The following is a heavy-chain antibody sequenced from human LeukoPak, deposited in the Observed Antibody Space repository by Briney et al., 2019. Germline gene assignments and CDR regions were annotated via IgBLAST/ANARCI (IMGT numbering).Heavy chain of an antibody. J-gene: IGHJ4*02. CDR2: IDGSGGST. D-gene: IGHD3-16*01. Sequence: PGGSLRLSCVVSGFTFSTSAMNLVRQAPGKGLEWVSFIDGSGGSTYYAESVKGRFTISRDNSKNTLFLQMNSLRADDTAVYYCAKRTGGGDFDYWGQGTLVTVSS. CDR1: GFTFSTSA. V-gene: IGHV3-23*01. CDR3: AKRTGGGDFDY.